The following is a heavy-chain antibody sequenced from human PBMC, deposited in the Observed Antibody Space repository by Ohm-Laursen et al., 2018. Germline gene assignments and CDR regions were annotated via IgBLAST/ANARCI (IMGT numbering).Heavy chain of an antibody. Sequence: SETLSLTCTVSGGSISSYYWSWIRQPPGKGLEWIGYIYYSGSTNYNPSLKSRVTISVDTSKNQFSLKLSSVTAADTAVYYCARDLGRLRWPDYYYGMDVWGQGTTVTVSS. D-gene: IGHD4-23*01. CDR2: IYYSGST. J-gene: IGHJ6*02. V-gene: IGHV4-59*01. CDR1: GGSISSYY. CDR3: ARDLGRLRWPDYYYGMDV.